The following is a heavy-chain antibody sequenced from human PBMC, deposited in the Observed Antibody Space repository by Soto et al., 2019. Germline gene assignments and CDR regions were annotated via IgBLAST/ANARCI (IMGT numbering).Heavy chain of an antibody. CDR1: GFTFSSYG. D-gene: IGHD3-22*01. CDR2: IWYDGSNK. V-gene: IGHV3-33*01. J-gene: IGHJ3*02. CDR3: ARGALLVVRAFGI. Sequence: GGSLRLSCAASGFTFSSYGMHWVRQAPGKGLEWVADIWYDGSNKYYADSVKGRFTISRDNAKNTLYLQMNSLRAEDTAVYYCARGALLVVRAFGIWGQGTMVTVSS.